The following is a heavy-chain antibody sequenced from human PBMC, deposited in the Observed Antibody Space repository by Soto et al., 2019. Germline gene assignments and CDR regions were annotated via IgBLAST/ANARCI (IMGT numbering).Heavy chain of an antibody. CDR1: GGSFSGYY. J-gene: IGHJ6*02. CDR2: INHSGST. D-gene: IGHD3-9*01. Sequence: SETLSLTCAVYGGSFSGYYWSWIRQPPGKGLEWIGEINHSGSTNYNPSLKSRVTISVDTSKNQFSLKLSSVTAADTAVYYCARGPPLRYFDWLSHHSYYYYGMDVWGQGTTVTVSS. V-gene: IGHV4-34*01. CDR3: ARGPPLRYFDWLSHHSYYYYGMDV.